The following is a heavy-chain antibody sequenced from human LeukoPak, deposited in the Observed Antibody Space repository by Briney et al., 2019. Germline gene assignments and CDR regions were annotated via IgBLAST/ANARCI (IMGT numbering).Heavy chain of an antibody. D-gene: IGHD2-15*01. J-gene: IGHJ6*03. CDR3: ARGCCSGGFCYWDYYYYYMDV. Sequence: GGSLRLSCAASGFTFSSYAMSWVRQAPGKGLEWVSGINWNGGSKGYADSVKGRFTISRDNAKNSLYLQMNSLRAEDTALYYCARGCCSGGFCYWDYYYYYMDVWGKGTTVTVSS. CDR1: GFTFSSYA. V-gene: IGHV3-20*04. CDR2: INWNGGSK.